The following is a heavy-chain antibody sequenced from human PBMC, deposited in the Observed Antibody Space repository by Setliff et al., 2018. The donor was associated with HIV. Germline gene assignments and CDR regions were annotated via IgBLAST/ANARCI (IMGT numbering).Heavy chain of an antibody. CDR2: ISTSGSII. Sequence: TGGSLRLSCEASGFTFSSYSMNWVRQAPGKGLEWISYISTSGSIIYYADSVKGRFTISRDNAKNSLYLQMNCLRAEDTAVYYCARGVRGVVNGMDVWGQGTTVTVSS. D-gene: IGHD3-10*01. CDR1: GFTFSSYS. V-gene: IGHV3-48*01. CDR3: ARGVRGVVNGMDV. J-gene: IGHJ6*02.